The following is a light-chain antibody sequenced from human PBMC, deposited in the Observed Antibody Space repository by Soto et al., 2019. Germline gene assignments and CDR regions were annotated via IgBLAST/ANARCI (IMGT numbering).Light chain of an antibody. V-gene: IGKV3-15*01. CDR1: QSISGT. Sequence: EIVMTQSPATLSVSPGGRATLSCRASQSISGTLAWYQQKPGQAPRLLIYGASTRATSFPARFSGSGSGTDFTLTTSSLQSEDVAVYYCQQYNKWPWTFGQGTKVEIK. J-gene: IGKJ1*01. CDR3: QQYNKWPWT. CDR2: GAS.